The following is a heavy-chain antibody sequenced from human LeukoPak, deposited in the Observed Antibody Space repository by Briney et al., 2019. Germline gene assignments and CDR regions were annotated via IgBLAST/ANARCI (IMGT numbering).Heavy chain of an antibody. V-gene: IGHV3-23*01. CDR2: ISGSGGST. CDR3: AKASVHPGGLPYYFDY. Sequence: PGGSLRLSCAASGFTFSSYAMSWVRQAPGKGLEWVSAISGSGGSTYYADSVKGRFTISRDNSKNTLYLQMNSLRAEDTAVYYCAKASVHPGGLPYYFDYWGQGTLVTVSS. D-gene: IGHD5-18*01. J-gene: IGHJ4*02. CDR1: GFTFSSYA.